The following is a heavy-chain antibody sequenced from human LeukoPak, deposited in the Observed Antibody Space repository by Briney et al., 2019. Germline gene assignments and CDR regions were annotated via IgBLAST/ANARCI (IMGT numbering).Heavy chain of an antibody. J-gene: IGHJ4*02. Sequence: PGGSLRLSCAASGFTFSSYWMSWVRQAPAKGLGWVASIKQDGSEKYYVDSVKGRVTSSRDNAKNSLYLQMNSLRAEDTAVYYCARGLRAAHFDYWGQGTLVTVSS. D-gene: IGHD2-15*01. V-gene: IGHV3-7*04. CDR2: IKQDGSEK. CDR1: GFTFSSYW. CDR3: ARGLRAAHFDY.